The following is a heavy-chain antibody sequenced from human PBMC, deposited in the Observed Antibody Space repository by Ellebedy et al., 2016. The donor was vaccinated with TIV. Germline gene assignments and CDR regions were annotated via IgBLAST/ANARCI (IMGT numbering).Heavy chain of an antibody. J-gene: IGHJ4*02. V-gene: IGHV3-48*04. CDR3: ARDGGGSGWYFSH. D-gene: IGHD6-13*01. CDR1: GFTFSSYS. Sequence: GESLKISCAASGFTFSSYSMNWVRQAPGKGLEWVSYISSSSSTIYYADSVRGRFTISRDNAKNTLFLQMNSLRVDDSAVYYCARDGGGSGWYFSHWGQGTLVTVSS. CDR2: ISSSSSTI.